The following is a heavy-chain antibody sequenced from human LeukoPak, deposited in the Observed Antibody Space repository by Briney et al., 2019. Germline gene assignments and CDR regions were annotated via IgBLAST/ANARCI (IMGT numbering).Heavy chain of an antibody. J-gene: IGHJ4*02. CDR1: GGSISSYY. D-gene: IGHD1-26*01. V-gene: IGHV4-59*08. CDR3: ARHAAGGTWRGYFYFDY. Sequence: SETLSLTCTVSGGSISSYYWSWIRQPPGKGLEWIGYIYYSGSTNYNPSLKSRVTISVDTSKNQFSLKLSSVTAADTAVYYCARHAAGGTWRGYFYFDYWGQGTLVTVSS. CDR2: IYYSGST.